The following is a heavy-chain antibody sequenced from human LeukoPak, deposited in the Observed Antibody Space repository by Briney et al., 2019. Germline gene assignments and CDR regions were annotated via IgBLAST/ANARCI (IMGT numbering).Heavy chain of an antibody. Sequence: SVKVSCKASGGTFSSYAISWVRQAPGQGLEWMGGIIPIFGTANYAQKFQGRVTITADESTGTAYMELSSLRSEDTAVYYCARYRYYYDSSGYYLDYWGQGTLVTVSS. CDR2: IIPIFGTA. J-gene: IGHJ4*02. V-gene: IGHV1-69*13. CDR1: GGTFSSYA. D-gene: IGHD3-22*01. CDR3: ARYRYYYDSSGYYLDY.